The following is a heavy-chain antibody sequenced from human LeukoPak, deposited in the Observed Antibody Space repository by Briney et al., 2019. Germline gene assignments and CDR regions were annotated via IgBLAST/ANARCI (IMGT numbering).Heavy chain of an antibody. CDR3: AKDLVATIGNLDY. J-gene: IGHJ4*02. V-gene: IGHV3-23*01. D-gene: IGHD5-12*01. CDR1: GFTFSSYA. Sequence: GGSLRLSCAASGFTFSSYAMSWVRQAPGKGLEWVSSIFGSGSTTYYADSVKGRFTSSRDNSKNTLYLQMNSLRAEDTAVYYCAKDLVATIGNLDYWGQETLVTVSS. CDR2: IFGSGSTT.